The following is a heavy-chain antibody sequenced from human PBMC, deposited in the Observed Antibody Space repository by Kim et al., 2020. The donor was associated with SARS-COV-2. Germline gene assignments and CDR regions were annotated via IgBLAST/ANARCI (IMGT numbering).Heavy chain of an antibody. CDR3: ARQSSWDQYYYYYYGMDV. D-gene: IGHD6-13*01. J-gene: IGHJ6*02. CDR2: IYPGDSDT. Sequence: GESLKISCKGSGYSFTSYWIGWVRQMPGKGLEWMGIIYPGDSDTRYSPSFQGQVTISADKSISTAYLQWSSLKASDTAMYYCARQSSWDQYYYYYYGMDVWGQGTTVTVSS. CDR1: GYSFTSYW. V-gene: IGHV5-51*01.